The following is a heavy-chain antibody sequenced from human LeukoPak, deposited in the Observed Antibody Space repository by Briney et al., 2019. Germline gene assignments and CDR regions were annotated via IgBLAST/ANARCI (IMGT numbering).Heavy chain of an antibody. J-gene: IGHJ6*04. Sequence: SETLSLTCAVYGGSFSGYYWSWIRQPPGKGLEWIGEINHSGSTNYNPSLKSRVTISVDTSKNQFSLKLSSVTAADTAVYYCARGRIVVVVAATPRLYGRDVWGKGTTVTVSS. CDR2: INHSGST. CDR3: ARGRIVVVVAATPRLYGRDV. V-gene: IGHV4-34*01. D-gene: IGHD2-15*01. CDR1: GGSFSGYY.